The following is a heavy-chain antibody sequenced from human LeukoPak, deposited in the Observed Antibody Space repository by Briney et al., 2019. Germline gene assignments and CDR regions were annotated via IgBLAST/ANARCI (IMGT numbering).Heavy chain of an antibody. CDR2: IYYSGST. CDR1: GGSISSSSYY. CDR3: ARDEYGAAPVRWFDP. D-gene: IGHD6-6*01. Sequence: SETLSLTCTVSGGSISSSSYYWGWIRQPPGKGLEWIGSIYYSGSTYYNPSLKSRVTISVDTSKNQFSLKLSSVTAADTAVYYCARDEYGAAPVRWFDPWGQGTLVTVSS. J-gene: IGHJ5*02. V-gene: IGHV4-39*07.